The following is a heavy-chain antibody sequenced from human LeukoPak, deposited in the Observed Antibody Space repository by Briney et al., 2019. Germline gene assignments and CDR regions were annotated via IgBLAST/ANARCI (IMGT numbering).Heavy chain of an antibody. CDR1: GYTFTGYY. D-gene: IGHD2-2*02. J-gene: IGHJ3*02. Sequence: ASVKVSCKASGYTFTGYYMHWVRQAPGQGLEWMGWINPNSGGTNYAQKFQGRVTMTRDTSISTAYMELSRLRSDDTAVYYCAREGGYCSSTSCYSDRDAFDIWGQGTTVTVSS. CDR2: INPNSGGT. CDR3: AREGGYCSSTSCYSDRDAFDI. V-gene: IGHV1-2*02.